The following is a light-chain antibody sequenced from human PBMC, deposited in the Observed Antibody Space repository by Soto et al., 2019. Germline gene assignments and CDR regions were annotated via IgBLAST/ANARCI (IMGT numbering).Light chain of an antibody. V-gene: IGKV1D-16*01. CDR1: QDIRSW. CDR3: QHYESYPPT. CDR2: AAS. J-gene: IGKJ4*01. Sequence: DIQMTQSPSSLSASVGDRVTITCRASQDIRSWLAWYQQKPEKAPRCLIYAASNLQSGNPSRFSGSGSGTEFTLTISSMQPEDFATYYFQHYESYPPTFGGGTKVEIK.